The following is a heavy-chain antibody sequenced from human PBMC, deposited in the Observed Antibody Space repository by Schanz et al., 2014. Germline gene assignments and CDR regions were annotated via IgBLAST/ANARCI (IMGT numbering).Heavy chain of an antibody. CDR2: IYFSGST. D-gene: IGHD3-16*01. Sequence: QVQLQESGPGLVKPSETLSLTCTVSTGSINSYYWSWIRQPPGKRLEWIGYIYFSGSTKYNPSLKRRVTISLDRSKRQCSLRLTSGTAADTAVYFCARGGEPAFDYWGPGTLVTVSS. V-gene: IGHV4-59*12. J-gene: IGHJ4*02. CDR3: ARGGEPAFDY. CDR1: TGSINSYY.